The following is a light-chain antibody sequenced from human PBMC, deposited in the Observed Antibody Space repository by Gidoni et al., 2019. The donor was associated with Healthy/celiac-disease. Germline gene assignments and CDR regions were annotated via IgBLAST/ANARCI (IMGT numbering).Light chain of an antibody. CDR3: QQYAKD. Sequence: EIVLTQSPGTLSLSPGERATLSCRASQSVSSSYLAWYQQKPGQAPRLLIYGASSRATGIPDRFSGSGSGTDFTLTISRLEPEDFAVYYCQQYAKDFGPXTKVDIK. CDR1: QSVSSSY. J-gene: IGKJ3*01. CDR2: GAS. V-gene: IGKV3-20*01.